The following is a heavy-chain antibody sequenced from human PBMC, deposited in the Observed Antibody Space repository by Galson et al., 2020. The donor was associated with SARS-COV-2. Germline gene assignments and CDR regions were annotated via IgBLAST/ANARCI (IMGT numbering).Heavy chain of an antibody. Sequence: GESLKISCQGSGYGVTNYWIGWVRQMPGKGLEWMGIIYLADSDTRYSPSFQGRVTISADKSITTAFLQLSTLKASDTAMYYCATPYGDYTGNAFDIWGQGTMVTVSS. CDR2: IYLADSDT. D-gene: IGHD4-17*01. J-gene: IGHJ3*02. CDR1: GYGVTNYW. V-gene: IGHV5-51*01. CDR3: ATPYGDYTGNAFDI.